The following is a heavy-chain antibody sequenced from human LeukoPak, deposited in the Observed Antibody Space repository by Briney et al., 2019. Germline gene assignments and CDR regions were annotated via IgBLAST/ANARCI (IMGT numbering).Heavy chain of an antibody. D-gene: IGHD3-9*01. Sequence: PGGSLRLSCAASGFTFSSYGMSWVRQAPGKGLEWVSAISGSGGSTYYADSVKGRFTISRDNSKNTLYLQMNSLRAEDTAVYYCAKVDRSSRNYDILTGFMDVWGKGTTVTISS. CDR2: ISGSGGST. V-gene: IGHV3-23*01. CDR1: GFTFSSYG. J-gene: IGHJ6*03. CDR3: AKVDRSSRNYDILTGFMDV.